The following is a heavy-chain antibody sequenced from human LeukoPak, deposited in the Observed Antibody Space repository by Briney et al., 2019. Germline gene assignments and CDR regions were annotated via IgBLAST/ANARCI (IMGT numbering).Heavy chain of an antibody. D-gene: IGHD6-6*01. Sequence: GGSLRLSWAAAGFTFRSCDRDGVGRAPGKGMEGGAVISSDGSDKFYADSVKGGFTISRDNSKTTLYLQMNSLRAEDTAVYYCAKDPYSSSSGYFDYWGQGTLVTVSS. CDR3: AKDPYSSSSGYFDY. V-gene: IGHV3-30*18. J-gene: IGHJ4*02. CDR1: GFTFRSCD. CDR2: ISSDGSDK.